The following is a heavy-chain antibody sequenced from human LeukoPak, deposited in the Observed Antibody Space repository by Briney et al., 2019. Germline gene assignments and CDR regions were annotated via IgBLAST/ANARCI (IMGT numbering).Heavy chain of an antibody. CDR3: ARDTYYYDSSCYWADY. CDR2: MYISGST. D-gene: IGHD3-22*01. Sequence: SQTLSLTCTVSGGSISSGRYYWSWIRQPAGKGLEWIGRMYISGSTNYNPSLKSRVTMSVDTSKNQFSLKLSSVTAADTAVYYCARDTYYYDSSCYWADYWGQGTLVTVSS. V-gene: IGHV4-61*02. CDR1: GGSISSGRYY. J-gene: IGHJ4*02.